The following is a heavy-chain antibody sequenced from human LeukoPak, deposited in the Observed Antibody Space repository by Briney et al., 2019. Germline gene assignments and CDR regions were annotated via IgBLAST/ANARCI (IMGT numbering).Heavy chain of an antibody. J-gene: IGHJ4*02. V-gene: IGHV1-2*02. Sequence: AASVKVSCKASGYTFTGYYMHWVRQAPGQGLEWMGWINPNSGGTIYAQKFQGRVTMTADTSTDTVYMELSSLRSEDTAVYYCATEGKMVRGVYTDYWGQGTLVTVSS. CDR2: INPNSGGT. CDR3: ATEGKMVRGVYTDY. CDR1: GYTFTGYY. D-gene: IGHD3-10*01.